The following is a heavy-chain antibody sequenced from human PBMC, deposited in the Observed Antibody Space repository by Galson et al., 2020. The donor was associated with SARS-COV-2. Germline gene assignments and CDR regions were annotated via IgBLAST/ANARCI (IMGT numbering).Heavy chain of an antibody. CDR1: GFTFSSYW. D-gene: IGHD3-10*01. V-gene: IGHV3-7*01. J-gene: IGHJ3*02. CDR3: ASRSRGVLGAFDI. CDR2: IKNDGSEK. Sequence: GGSLRLSCAASGFTFSSYWMSWVRQAPGKGLEWVANIKNDGSEKYYVDSVKGRFTISRDNAKNSLYLQMNSLRAEDTAVYYGASRSRGVLGAFDIWGQGTMVTVSS.